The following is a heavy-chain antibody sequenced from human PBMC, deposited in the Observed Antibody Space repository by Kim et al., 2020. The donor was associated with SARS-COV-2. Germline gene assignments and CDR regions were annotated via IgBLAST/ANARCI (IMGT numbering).Heavy chain of an antibody. J-gene: IGHJ4*02. Sequence: LRSRVTISVDTSKNHFSLNLSPVTAADTAVYYCARHVNIVVVPAATSFDYWGQGTLVTVSS. V-gene: IGHV4-39*01. CDR3: ARHVNIVVVPAATSFDY. D-gene: IGHD2-2*01.